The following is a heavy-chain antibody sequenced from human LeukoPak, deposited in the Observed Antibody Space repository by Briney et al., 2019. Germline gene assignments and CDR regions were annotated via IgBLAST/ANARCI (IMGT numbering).Heavy chain of an antibody. J-gene: IGHJ3*02. D-gene: IGHD7-27*01. CDR1: GYIFNDYD. Sequence: GASVTVSCKASGYIFNDYDINWVRQAAGQGLEWMGWMNPNSGNTGYAQKFQGRITMTRDTSITTAYMELSGLMPEDTAVYYCAREPMRGRAGDNSFDIWGQGTMVTVSS. CDR3: AREPMRGRAGDNSFDI. CDR2: MNPNSGNT. V-gene: IGHV1-8*01.